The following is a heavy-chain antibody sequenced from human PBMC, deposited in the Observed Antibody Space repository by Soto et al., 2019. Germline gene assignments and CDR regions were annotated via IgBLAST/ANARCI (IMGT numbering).Heavy chain of an antibody. J-gene: IGHJ5*02. CDR2: VTHSGTA. Sequence: VAEGYSIDGGGCWSRIQQPPGKGLEWIGYVTHSGTAYSIPSLSGRLTLSVDSSQTQFSLKLTSVTAADSAVYYCARIPWRQSSLDLWGQGTPVTLSS. V-gene: IGHV4-30-2*01. CDR3: ARIPWRQSSLDL. CDR1: EGYSIDGGGC. D-gene: IGHD6-19*01.